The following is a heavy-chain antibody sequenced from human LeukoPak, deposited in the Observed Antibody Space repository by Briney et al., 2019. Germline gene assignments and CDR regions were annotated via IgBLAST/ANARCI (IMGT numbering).Heavy chain of an antibody. J-gene: IGHJ4*02. D-gene: IGHD2-8*01. CDR1: GFTFSSYW. V-gene: IGHV3-7*01. CDR3: ARVEFDAGSPFDY. CDR2: IKQDGSEK. Sequence: GGSLRLSCAASGFTFSSYWMSWVRQAPGKGLEWVANIKQDGSEKYYVDSVKGRFTISRDNAKNSLYLQMNSLRADDTAVYYCARVEFDAGSPFDYWGQGTLVTVSS.